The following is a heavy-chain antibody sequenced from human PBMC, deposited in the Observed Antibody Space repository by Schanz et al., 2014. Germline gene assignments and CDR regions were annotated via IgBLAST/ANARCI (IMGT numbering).Heavy chain of an antibody. V-gene: IGHV4-34*01. Sequence: QVQLQQWGAGLLKPSETLSLSCAVYSGSFSGYYWSWIRQPPGKGLEWIGEINHSGSTNYNPSLKSRVTIPVDPPKNQFPLKRGSGTAADTAVYYCARGPDSTSADVTRGRRRYYFDYWGQGTLVTVSS. CDR2: INHSGST. CDR3: ARGPDSTSADVTRGRRRYYFDY. J-gene: IGHJ4*02. D-gene: IGHD6-13*01. CDR1: SGSFSGYY.